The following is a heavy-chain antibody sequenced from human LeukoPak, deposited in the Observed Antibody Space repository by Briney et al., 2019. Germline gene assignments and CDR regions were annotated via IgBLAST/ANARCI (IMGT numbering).Heavy chain of an antibody. Sequence: GASVKVSCKASGYTFTDYYMHWVRQAPGLGLEWMGWINPNSGGTNYAQKFQGRVTMTRDTSISTAYMELSRLRSDDTAVYYCARGFDRGSYAFDYWGQGTLVTVSS. CDR3: ARGFDRGSYAFDY. J-gene: IGHJ4*02. V-gene: IGHV1-2*02. D-gene: IGHD1-26*01. CDR1: GYTFTDYY. CDR2: INPNSGGT.